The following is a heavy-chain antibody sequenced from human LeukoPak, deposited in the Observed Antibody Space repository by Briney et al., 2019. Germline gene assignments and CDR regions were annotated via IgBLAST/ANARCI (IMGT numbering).Heavy chain of an antibody. CDR3: ARDLYYYDSSGYYDAFDI. CDR1: GFTFSSYS. D-gene: IGHD3-22*01. Sequence: GGSLRLSCAASGFTFSSYSMNWVRQAPGKGLEWVSSISSSSSYIYYADSVKGRFTISRDNAKNSLYLQMNSLRAEDTAVYYCARDLYYYDSSGYYDAFDIWGQGTMVTVSS. CDR2: ISSSSSYI. J-gene: IGHJ3*02. V-gene: IGHV3-21*01.